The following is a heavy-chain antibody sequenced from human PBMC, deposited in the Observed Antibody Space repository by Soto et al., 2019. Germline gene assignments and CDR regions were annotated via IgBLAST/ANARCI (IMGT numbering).Heavy chain of an antibody. Sequence: QVQLVQSGAEVKKPGASVKVSCKASGYTFTSYAMHWVRQAPGQRREWMGWINAGNGNTKYSQKFQGRVTITRDTSASTAYMELSSLRAEDTAVYYCAREPNNWGIGYAFDIGGQGTMVTVSS. D-gene: IGHD3-16*01. J-gene: IGHJ3*02. CDR1: GYTFTSYA. V-gene: IGHV1-3*01. CDR3: AREPNNWGIGYAFDI. CDR2: INAGNGNT.